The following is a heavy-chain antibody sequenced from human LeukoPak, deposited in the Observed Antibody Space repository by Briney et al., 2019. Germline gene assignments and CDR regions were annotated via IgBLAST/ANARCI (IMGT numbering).Heavy chain of an antibody. CDR3: ARDSPIMITSGGFKGALDY. V-gene: IGHV1-69*13. Sequence: SVKVSCKASGGTFSNYAISWVRQAPGQGLEWMGGIIPIFGTANYAQKFRGRVTITADESTSTAYMELRSLRSDDTAVYYCARDSPIMITSGGFKGALDYWGQGTLVTVSS. CDR1: GGTFSNYA. D-gene: IGHD3-16*01. J-gene: IGHJ4*02. CDR2: IIPIFGTA.